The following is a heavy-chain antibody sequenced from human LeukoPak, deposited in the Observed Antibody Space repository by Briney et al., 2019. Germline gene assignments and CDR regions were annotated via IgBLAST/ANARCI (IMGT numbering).Heavy chain of an antibody. CDR2: ISYDGSNK. Sequence: QPGRSLRLSCAASGFTFSSYGMHWVRQAPGKGLEWVAVISYDGSNKYYADSVKGRFTISRDNSKNTLYLQMDSLRAEDTAVYYCAKDLGKITMVRGVIVYYYYGMDVWGQGTTVTVSS. CDR3: AKDLGKITMVRGVIVYYYYGMDV. V-gene: IGHV3-30*18. J-gene: IGHJ6*02. D-gene: IGHD3-10*01. CDR1: GFTFSSYG.